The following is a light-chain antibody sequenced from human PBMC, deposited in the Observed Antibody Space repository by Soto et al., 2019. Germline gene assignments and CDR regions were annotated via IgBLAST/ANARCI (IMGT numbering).Light chain of an antibody. J-gene: IGKJ4*01. V-gene: IGKV3D-15*01. Sequence: EVVMTQSPATLSMSPGESATLSCRAGQSVSSNLAWYQQKPGQAPRLLFYGASTRATGIPARFSGSGSGTDFTLTISSLQSEDFAVYYCHQYDYWPLTFGGGTKVDIK. CDR3: HQYDYWPLT. CDR2: GAS. CDR1: QSVSSN.